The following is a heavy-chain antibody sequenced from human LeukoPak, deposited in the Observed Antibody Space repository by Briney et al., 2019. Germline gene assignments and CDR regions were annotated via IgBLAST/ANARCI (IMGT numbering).Heavy chain of an antibody. CDR3: AGHCYDSSGCFDY. CDR1: GGSISSSSYY. D-gene: IGHD3-22*01. Sequence: SETLSLTCTVSGGSISSSSYYWGWIRQPPGKGLEWIGSIYYSGSTYYNPSLKSRVTIFVDTSKNQFSLKLSSVTAADTAVYYCAGHCYDSSGCFDYWGQGTLVTVSS. V-gene: IGHV4-39*01. J-gene: IGHJ4*02. CDR2: IYYSGST.